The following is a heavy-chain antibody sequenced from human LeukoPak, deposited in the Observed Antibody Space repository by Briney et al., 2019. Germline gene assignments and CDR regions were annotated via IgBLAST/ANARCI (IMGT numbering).Heavy chain of an antibody. CDR1: GSIFTSYW. CDR2: IYAADSDT. D-gene: IGHD3-22*01. J-gene: IGHJ4*02. V-gene: IGHV5-51*01. Sequence: GESLKISCKGSGSIFTSYWIGWVRQLPGKGLEWMGIIYAADSDTRYSPSLRGQVTISTEKSISTAYLQCSSLKASDTAMYYCARYYCDSSGYYPSAFDYWGQGTLVTVSS. CDR3: ARYYCDSSGYYPSAFDY.